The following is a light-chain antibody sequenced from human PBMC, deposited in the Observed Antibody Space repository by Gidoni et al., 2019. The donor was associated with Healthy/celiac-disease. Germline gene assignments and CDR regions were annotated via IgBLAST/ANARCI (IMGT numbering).Light chain of an antibody. J-gene: IGKJ1*01. CDR1: QGISNY. CDR3: QKYNSARTWT. Sequence: DIQMTHSPSSLSASVGDRVTITCRASQGISNYLAWYQQKPGKVPKLLIYAASTLQSGVPSRFSGSGSGTDFTLTISSLQPEDVATYYCQKYNSARTWTFGQGTKVEIK. CDR2: AAS. V-gene: IGKV1-27*01.